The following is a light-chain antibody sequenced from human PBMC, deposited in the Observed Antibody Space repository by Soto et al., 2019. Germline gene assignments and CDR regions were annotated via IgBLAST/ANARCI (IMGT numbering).Light chain of an antibody. CDR1: QSIGAW. J-gene: IGKJ2*01. Sequence: DIQMTQSPSTLSASIGDRVTITCRASQSIGAWSAWYQQKPGKAPRLLIYKASNLQSGVPSRFTGSGSGTEFTLTISSLQPDDFATYYCQQYNSYPYTFGQGTKLEIK. V-gene: IGKV1-5*03. CDR3: QQYNSYPYT. CDR2: KAS.